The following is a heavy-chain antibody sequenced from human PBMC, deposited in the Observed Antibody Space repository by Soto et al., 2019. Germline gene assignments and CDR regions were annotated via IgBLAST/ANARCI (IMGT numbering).Heavy chain of an antibody. CDR2: ISGSGEST. CDR3: TKVGTTVVTPSVY. Sequence: VQLLESGGGLVQPGGSLRLSCAASGFTFSSYAMSWVRQAPGKGLEWVSVISGSGESTYHADSVKGRFTISRNNSKNTLYLQMNSLGAEDTAVYYCTKVGTTVVTPSVYWGQGTLVTVSS. V-gene: IGHV3-23*01. J-gene: IGHJ4*02. D-gene: IGHD4-17*01. CDR1: GFTFSSYA.